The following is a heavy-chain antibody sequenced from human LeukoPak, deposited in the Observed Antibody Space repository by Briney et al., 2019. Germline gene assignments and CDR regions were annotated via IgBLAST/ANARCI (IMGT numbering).Heavy chain of an antibody. V-gene: IGHV1-2*02. D-gene: IGHD3-9*01. Sequence: ASVKVSCKASGYTFTGYYMNWVRQAPGQGLEWMGWINSDSGFTKYAQKFQGRVTMTRDTSITTVYMDLTRLTSDDTAVYNCARNFDMEGFDPWGQGTLVTVSS. CDR3: ARNFDMEGFDP. J-gene: IGHJ5*02. CDR2: INSDSGFT. CDR1: GYTFTGYY.